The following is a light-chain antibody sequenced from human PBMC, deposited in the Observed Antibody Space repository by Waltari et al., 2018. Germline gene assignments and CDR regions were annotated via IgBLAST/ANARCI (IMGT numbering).Light chain of an antibody. CDR1: HTDVGAYGD. CDR3: SSCSYAPTTTVI. V-gene: IGLV2-14*01. CDR2: EVP. J-gene: IGLJ2*01. Sequence: QSALTQPASVSGSPGQSLTIPCTGSHTDVGAYGDGPWYQHHPGKAPKLIIYEVPNRPSGISNRFSASKSDDTASLTISGLQAEDEATYYCSSCSYAPTTTVIFGGGTKVTVL.